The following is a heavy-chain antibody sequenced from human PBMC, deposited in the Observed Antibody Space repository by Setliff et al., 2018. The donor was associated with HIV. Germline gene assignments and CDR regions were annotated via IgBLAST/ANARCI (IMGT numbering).Heavy chain of an antibody. D-gene: IGHD6-6*01. Sequence: PGESLKISCAASGFSFSNYGMHWVRQAPGRGLEWVSIIWYDGSNKFYADSVKGRLTISRDNSKNTLYLQMNNLRVEDTAVYYCARDFYSSTSGAVPDWGQGTAVTVSS. CDR2: IWYDGSNK. CDR1: GFSFSNYG. J-gene: IGHJ6*02. V-gene: IGHV3-33*01. CDR3: ARDFYSSTSGAVPD.